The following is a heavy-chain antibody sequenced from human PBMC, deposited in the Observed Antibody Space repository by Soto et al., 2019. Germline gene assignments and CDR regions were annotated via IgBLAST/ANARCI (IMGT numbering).Heavy chain of an antibody. V-gene: IGHV3-64*01. Sequence: EVQLVESGGGLVQPGGSLRLSCAASGFTFSSYAMHWVRQAPGKGLEYVSAISSNGGSTYYAKSVKGRFTISRDNSKNPLYLQMGSLRAEDMAVYYCAREYSREEFFKWLVPGPIDYWGQGTLVTVSS. D-gene: IGHD6-19*01. CDR2: ISSNGGST. J-gene: IGHJ4*02. CDR1: GFTFSSYA. CDR3: AREYSREEFFKWLVPGPIDY.